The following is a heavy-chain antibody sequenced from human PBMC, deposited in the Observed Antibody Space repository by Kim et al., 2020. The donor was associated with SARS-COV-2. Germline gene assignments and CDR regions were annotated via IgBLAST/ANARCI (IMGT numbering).Heavy chain of an antibody. CDR2: IISSSSTI. CDR1: GFTFSSYS. J-gene: IGHJ4*02. Sequence: GGSLRLSCAASGFTFSSYSMYWVCQAPGTGLEWDSFIISSSSTIYYADSLKGRFTISTDNAKNSLYLQMNSLRDEDTAVYYCAKDPHYYDSSGNNDYWGQGTLVTVSS. D-gene: IGHD3-22*01. CDR3: AKDPHYYDSSGNNDY. V-gene: IGHV3-48*02.